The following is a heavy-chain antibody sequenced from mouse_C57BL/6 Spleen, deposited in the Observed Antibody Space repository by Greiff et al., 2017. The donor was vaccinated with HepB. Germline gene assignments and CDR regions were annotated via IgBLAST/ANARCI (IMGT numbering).Heavy chain of an antibody. D-gene: IGHD2-4*01. V-gene: IGHV1-18*01. CDR3: ARYYDYDAGAWFAY. Sequence: VQLQQSGPELVKPGASVKIPCKASGYTFTDYNMDWVKQSHGKSLEWIGDINPNNGGTIYNQKFKGKATLTVDKSSSTAYMELRSLTSEDTAVYYCARYYDYDAGAWFAYWGQGTLVTVSA. CDR2: INPNNGGT. J-gene: IGHJ3*01. CDR1: GYTFTDYN.